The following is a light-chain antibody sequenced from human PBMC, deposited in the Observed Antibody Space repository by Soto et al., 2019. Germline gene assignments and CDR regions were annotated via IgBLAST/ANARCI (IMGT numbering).Light chain of an antibody. Sequence: EIVLTQSPGTLSLSPGETATLSCRASQSVSSNNLAWYHQKPGQTARLLIYGASSRATGIPDRFSGSWSGTDFTLTISRLEPEDFAVYYCQQYDNSITFGQGTRLEIE. J-gene: IGKJ5*01. CDR3: QQYDNSIT. CDR2: GAS. CDR1: QSVSSNN. V-gene: IGKV3-20*01.